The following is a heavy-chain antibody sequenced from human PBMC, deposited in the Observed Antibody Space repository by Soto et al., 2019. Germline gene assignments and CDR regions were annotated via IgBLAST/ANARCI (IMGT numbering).Heavy chain of an antibody. CDR3: ARDKYSSSWYRWFDP. V-gene: IGHV4-4*07. J-gene: IGHJ5*02. D-gene: IGHD6-13*01. CDR2: IYTSGST. CDR1: GGSISSYY. Sequence: QVQLQESGPGLVKPSETLSLTCTVSGGSISSYYWSWIRQPAGKGLEWIGRIYTSGSTNYNPSLKSRVPMSVDTSKNQFSLKLSSVTAADTAVYYCARDKYSSSWYRWFDPWGQGTLVTVSS.